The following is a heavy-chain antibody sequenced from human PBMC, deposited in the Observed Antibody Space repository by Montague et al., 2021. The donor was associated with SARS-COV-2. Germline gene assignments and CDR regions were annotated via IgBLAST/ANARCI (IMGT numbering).Heavy chain of an antibody. CDR1: GDSITNTRYF. CDR2: IYHNGKT. V-gene: IGHV4-39*01. CDR3: ARHVRSLMVRGPDFDY. D-gene: IGHD3-10*01. J-gene: IGHJ4*02. Sequence: SETLSLTCNVSGDSITNTRYFWGWIRQPPGKALEWIGSIYHNGKTYYNPALERRALMSIDTSKNQFSLRLCSVTAADTAVYYCARHVRSLMVRGPDFDYWGQGTLVTVSS.